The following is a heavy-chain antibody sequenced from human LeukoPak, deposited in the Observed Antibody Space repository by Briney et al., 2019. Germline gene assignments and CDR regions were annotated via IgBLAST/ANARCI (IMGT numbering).Heavy chain of an antibody. V-gene: IGHV3-48*01. D-gene: IGHD4-17*01. CDR3: ARNSTYGDYDY. CDR2: ISGDTSTE. J-gene: IGHJ4*02. CDR1: GFTFDTYS. Sequence: SGGSLRLSCAASGFTFDTYSMNWVRQAPGKRLEWVSYISGDTSTEYYADSVKGRFTISRDVAKSSLYLQMNSLRAEDTAIYYCARNSTYGDYDYWGQGTLVTVSS.